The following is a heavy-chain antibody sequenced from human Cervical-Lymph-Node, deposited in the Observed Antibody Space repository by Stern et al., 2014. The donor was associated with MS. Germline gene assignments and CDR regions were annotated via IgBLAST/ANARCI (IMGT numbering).Heavy chain of an antibody. J-gene: IGHJ4*02. D-gene: IGHD3-10*01. V-gene: IGHV1-18*01. CDR2: VREDDGYT. Sequence: VQLVESGGEVKKPGATMKVSCKASGYTFTTYSITWVRQAPGQGLEWMGRVREDDGYTEYAQKFQGRVTMTTDTSTSTVYMELRSLRSDDTAVYYCAREGVTMVRGVAVDYWGQGTLVTVSS. CDR1: GYTFTTYS. CDR3: AREGVTMVRGVAVDY.